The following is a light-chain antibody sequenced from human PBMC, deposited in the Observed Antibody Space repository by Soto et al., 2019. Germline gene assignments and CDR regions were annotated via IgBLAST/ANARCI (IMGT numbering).Light chain of an antibody. V-gene: IGKV1-39*01. CDR3: QQSYSNPLT. CDR2: AAS. Sequence: DIQIPQSPSSLSASVGDRLTITWRASQTISSWLAWYQQTPGKAPKLLIYAASSLQSGVPSRFSGSGSGTDFTLTISSLQPEDFSTYYCQQSYSNPLTFGQGTKVDIK. CDR1: QTISSW. J-gene: IGKJ1*01.